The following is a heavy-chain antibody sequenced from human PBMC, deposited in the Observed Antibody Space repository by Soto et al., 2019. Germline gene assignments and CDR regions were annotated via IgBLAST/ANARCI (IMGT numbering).Heavy chain of an antibody. CDR2: IYYNGNT. J-gene: IGHJ4*02. V-gene: IGHV3-53*01. CDR1: GFTVSDNH. Sequence: VQLVESGGGLIQPGGSLRLSCAGSGFTVSDNHMTWVRQAPGRGPEWVSTIYYNGNTFHADSVWGRFTISRDTSKNMLYLLITSLRAEYTAVYYCATGGHTANAGYWGQGTLVTVSS. D-gene: IGHD1-1*01. CDR3: ATGGHTANAGY.